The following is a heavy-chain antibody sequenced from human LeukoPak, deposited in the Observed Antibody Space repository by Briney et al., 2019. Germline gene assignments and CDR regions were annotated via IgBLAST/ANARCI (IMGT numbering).Heavy chain of an antibody. CDR1: GGSFSGYY. Sequence: PSETLSLTCAVYGGSFSGYYWSWIRQPPGKGLEWIGEINHSESTNYNPSLKSRVTISVDTSKNQFSLKLSSVTAADTAVYYCARDRSVPRVRAARRHNSAFDYWGQGTLVTVSS. D-gene: IGHD6-6*01. CDR3: ARDRSVPRVRAARRHNSAFDY. V-gene: IGHV4-34*01. CDR2: INHSEST. J-gene: IGHJ4*02.